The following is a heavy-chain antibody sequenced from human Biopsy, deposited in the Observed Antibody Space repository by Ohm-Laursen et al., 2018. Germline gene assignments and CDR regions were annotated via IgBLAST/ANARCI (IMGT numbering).Heavy chain of an antibody. CDR1: GFSFSSYS. D-gene: IGHD1-14*01. CDR2: IDVSDYNT. J-gene: IGHJ5*01. Sequence: SLRLSCTASGFSFSSYSMNWARQAPGKGLEWVAHIDVSDYNTYYADSVRGRFTISRDNSKQMVHLEINSLTADDTAVYYCVKQWGGYNFDSWGQGTLVTVSS. V-gene: IGHV3-23*01. CDR3: VKQWGGYNFDS.